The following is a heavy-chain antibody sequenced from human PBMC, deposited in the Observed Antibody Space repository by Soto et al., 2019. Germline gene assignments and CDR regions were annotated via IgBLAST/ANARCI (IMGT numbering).Heavy chain of an antibody. Sequence: QVQLVQPGAEVTKPGASVKLSCKASGYTLTSFYIHWVRQAPGQGLEWMGIINPNGVSKNYAHNFQGRVTMTRDTSTSTVYMDLSSLRSEDKAVYYCARGLASGDYWGKGTLVTVSS. D-gene: IGHD6-6*01. CDR2: INPNGVSK. CDR3: ARGLASGDY. CDR1: GYTLTSFY. V-gene: IGHV1-46*03. J-gene: IGHJ4*02.